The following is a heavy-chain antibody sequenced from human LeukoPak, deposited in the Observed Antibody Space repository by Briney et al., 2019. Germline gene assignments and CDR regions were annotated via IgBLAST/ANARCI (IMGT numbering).Heavy chain of an antibody. V-gene: IGHV4-59*11. CDR3: ARSPRKYSSSGNAFDI. J-gene: IGHJ3*02. Sequence: SETLSLTCTVSGGSISSHYWSWIRQPPGKGLEWIGYIYYSGSTNYNPSLKSRVTISVDTSKNQFSLKLSSVTAADTAVYYCARSPRKYSSSGNAFDIWGQGTMVTVSS. CDR1: GGSISSHY. D-gene: IGHD6-13*01. CDR2: IYYSGST.